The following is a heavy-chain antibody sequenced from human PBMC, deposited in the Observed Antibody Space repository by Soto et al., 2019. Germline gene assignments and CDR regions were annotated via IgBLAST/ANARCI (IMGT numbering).Heavy chain of an antibody. CDR1: GFSFSRFW. CDR3: ARDCSPSGEFCLDAFDV. V-gene: IGHV3-7*05. D-gene: IGHD2-21*01. J-gene: IGHJ3*01. Sequence: EVQLVESGGGLVQPGGSLRLSCAASGFSFSRFWMTWVGQAPGKGLEWVANINQDGIKIHYGDSVEGRFTLSRDNAKNSLYLQLNSLRPEDTAMYDCARDCSPSGEFCLDAFDVWGQGTVVT. CDR2: INQDGIKI.